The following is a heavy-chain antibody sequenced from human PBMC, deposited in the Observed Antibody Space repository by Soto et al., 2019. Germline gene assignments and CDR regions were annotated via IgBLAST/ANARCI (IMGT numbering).Heavy chain of an antibody. CDR2: INPSGGST. CDR3: ASEYSSSSRYGMDV. J-gene: IGHJ6*02. Sequence: QVQLVQSGAEVKKPGASVKVSCKASGYSLTSYYMHWVRQAPGQGLEWMGIINPSGGSTSYAQKCPGRGTMTRDTSTSTVYMELSSLRSEATAVYYCASEYSSSSRYGMDVWGQGTTVTVSS. CDR1: GYSLTSYY. V-gene: IGHV1-46*01. D-gene: IGHD6-6*01.